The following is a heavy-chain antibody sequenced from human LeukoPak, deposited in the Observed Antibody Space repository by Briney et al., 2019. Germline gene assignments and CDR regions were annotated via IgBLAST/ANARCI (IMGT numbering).Heavy chain of an antibody. J-gene: IGHJ4*02. CDR3: TLKSGDLDY. V-gene: IGHV3-48*03. CDR2: ISVSASPM. CDR1: GFTFSNYE. D-gene: IGHD3-10*01. Sequence: GGSLRLSCAASGFTFSNYEMTWVRQAPGKGLEWVSYISVSASPMYYADSVKGRFTISRDNAKNSLYLQMNSLRAEDTAVYYCTLKSGDLDYWGQGTLVTVSS.